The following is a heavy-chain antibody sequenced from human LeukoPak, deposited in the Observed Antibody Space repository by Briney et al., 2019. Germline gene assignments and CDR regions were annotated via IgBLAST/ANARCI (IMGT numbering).Heavy chain of an antibody. D-gene: IGHD3-16*01. CDR2: INHNGNVN. CDR3: ARGGGLDV. Sequence: GGSLRLSCAASGFTFSSYWMNWARQAPGKGLEWVASINHNGNVNYYVDSVKGRLTISRDNAKNSLYLQMSNLRAEDTAVYFCARGGGLDVWGQGATVTVSS. CDR1: GFTFSSYW. V-gene: IGHV3-7*03. J-gene: IGHJ6*02.